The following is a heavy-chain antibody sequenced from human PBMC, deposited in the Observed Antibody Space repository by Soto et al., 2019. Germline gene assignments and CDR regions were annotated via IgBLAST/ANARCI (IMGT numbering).Heavy chain of an antibody. CDR3: ARSLWNIADFDY. CDR1: GGSISSSSYY. CDR2: IYYSGST. Sequence: QLQLQESGPGLVKPSETLSLTCTVSGGSISSSSYYWGWIRQPPGKGLEWIGSIYYSGSTYYNPSLKSRVTISVDTSKNQFSLKLSSVTAADTAVYYCARSLWNIADFDYWGQGTLVTVSS. D-gene: IGHD2-15*01. V-gene: IGHV4-39*01. J-gene: IGHJ4*02.